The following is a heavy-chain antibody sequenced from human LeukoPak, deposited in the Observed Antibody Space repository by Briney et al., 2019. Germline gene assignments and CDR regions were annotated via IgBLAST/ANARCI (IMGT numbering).Heavy chain of an antibody. Sequence: GGSLRLSCSASGFTFSSYAMHWVRQAPGKGLEYVSAISSNGGSTYYADSVKGRFTISRDNSKNTLYLQMSSLRAEDTAAYYCVKDNRGSAYCGGDCYSAYYYGMDVWGQGTTVTVSS. D-gene: IGHD2-21*02. CDR2: ISSNGGST. J-gene: IGHJ6*02. V-gene: IGHV3-64D*09. CDR1: GFTFSSYA. CDR3: VKDNRGSAYCGGDCYSAYYYGMDV.